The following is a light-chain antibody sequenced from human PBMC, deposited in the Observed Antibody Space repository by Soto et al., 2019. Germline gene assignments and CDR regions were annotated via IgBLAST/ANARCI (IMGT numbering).Light chain of an antibody. V-gene: IGLV1-51*01. CDR2: DNY. CDR1: SSNIGNNY. Sequence: QSVLTQPPSVSAAPGQKVTISCSGGSSNIGNNYVSWYQQLPGTAPQLLIYDNYKRPSGIPDRFSGSKSGTSATLGITGLQTGDEADYYCATWDSTVSAVIFGGGTKVTVL. CDR3: ATWDSTVSAVI. J-gene: IGLJ2*01.